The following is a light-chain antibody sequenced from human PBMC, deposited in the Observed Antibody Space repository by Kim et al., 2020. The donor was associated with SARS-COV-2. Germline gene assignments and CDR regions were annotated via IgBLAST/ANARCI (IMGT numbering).Light chain of an antibody. J-gene: IGKJ4*01. CDR2: DVS. Sequence: LSPWERATLSCRASQSVNNYLAWYQQKPGQAPRLLLYDVSNRATGIPARFSGSGSGTDFTLTISSLEPEDSAVYYCQHRKTWPVTFGGGTKVDIK. CDR3: QHRKTWPVT. V-gene: IGKV3-11*01. CDR1: QSVNNY.